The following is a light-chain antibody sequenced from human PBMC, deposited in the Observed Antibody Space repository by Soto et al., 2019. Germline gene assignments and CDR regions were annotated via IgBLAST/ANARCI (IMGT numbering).Light chain of an antibody. CDR3: QEYNGRSS. Sequence: EGVTTHSPATLSVSPGERATLSCRASQNVGGDLAWYQQKPGQAPRLLIYRTSTRANGTPVRFSGSGSGTEFTLTISSLQSEDFAVYYCQEYNGRSSFGQGTKVEIK. V-gene: IGKV3-15*01. J-gene: IGKJ1*01. CDR2: RTS. CDR1: QNVGGD.